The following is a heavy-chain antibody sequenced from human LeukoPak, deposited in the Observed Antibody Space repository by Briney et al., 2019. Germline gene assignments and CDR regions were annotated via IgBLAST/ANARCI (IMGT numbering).Heavy chain of an antibody. CDR1: GYTFTSHG. CDR3: ARGGNRIAVAGTSYYYYYYMDV. D-gene: IGHD6-19*01. V-gene: IGHV1-18*01. Sequence: ASVKVSCKASGYTFTSHGISWVRQAPGQGLEWMGWISAYNGNTNYAQKLQGRVTMTTDTSTSTAYMELRSLRSDDTAVYYCARGGNRIAVAGTSYYYYYYMDVWGKGTTATVSS. CDR2: ISAYNGNT. J-gene: IGHJ6*03.